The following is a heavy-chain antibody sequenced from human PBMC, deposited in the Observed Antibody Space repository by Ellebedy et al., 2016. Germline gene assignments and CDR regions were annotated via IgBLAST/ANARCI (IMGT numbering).Heavy chain of an antibody. CDR2: ISYDGSNK. J-gene: IGHJ6*03. CDR3: AKPKGYSYGLNYYYMDV. V-gene: IGHV3-30*18. Sequence: GESLKISXAASGFTFSSYGMHWVRQAPGKGLEWVAVISYDGSNKYYADSVKGRFTISRDNSKNTLYLQMNSLRAEDTAVYYCAKPKGYSYGLNYYYMDVWGKGTTVTVSS. CDR1: GFTFSSYG. D-gene: IGHD5-18*01.